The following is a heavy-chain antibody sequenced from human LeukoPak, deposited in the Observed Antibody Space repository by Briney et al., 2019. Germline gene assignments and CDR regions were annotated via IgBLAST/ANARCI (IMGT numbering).Heavy chain of an antibody. CDR1: GFTFSSYG. J-gene: IGHJ5*02. D-gene: IGHD3-10*01. V-gene: IGHV3-66*01. CDR2: IYSGGST. Sequence: PGGSLRLSCAASGFTFSSYGMSWVRQAPGKGLEWVSVIYSGGSTYYADSVKGRFTISRDNSKNTLYLQMNSLRAEDTAVYYCARESFGELSSWFDPWGQGTLVTVSS. CDR3: ARESFGELSSWFDP.